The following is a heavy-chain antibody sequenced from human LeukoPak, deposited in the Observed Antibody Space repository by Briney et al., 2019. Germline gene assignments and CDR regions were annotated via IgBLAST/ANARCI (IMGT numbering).Heavy chain of an antibody. CDR3: ASAPYYFDSSGYYWGIFDY. CDR2: IYYSGST. V-gene: IGHV4-59*08. Sequence: RPSETLSLTCTVPGGSISSYYWSWIRQTPGKGLEWIGYIYYSGSTNYNPSLKSRVTISVDTSKNQFSLKLSSVTAADTAVYYCASAPYYFDSSGYYWGIFDYWGQGTLVTVSS. CDR1: GGSISSYY. D-gene: IGHD3-22*01. J-gene: IGHJ4*02.